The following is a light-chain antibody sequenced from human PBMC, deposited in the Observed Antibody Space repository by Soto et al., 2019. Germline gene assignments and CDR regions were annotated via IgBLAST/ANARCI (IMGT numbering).Light chain of an antibody. CDR1: SSNIGSNT. CDR3: AAWHDSLNGVL. CDR2: NNN. J-gene: IGLJ2*01. V-gene: IGLV1-44*01. Sequence: QSVLTQPHSASTTPGQRVTISGSGSSSNIGSNTVNWYQQLPGPAPKLHIYNNNQRPSGVPDRISGYKSATSASLAIGGLQSEDKSDYYCAAWHDSLNGVLFGRGTQLTVL.